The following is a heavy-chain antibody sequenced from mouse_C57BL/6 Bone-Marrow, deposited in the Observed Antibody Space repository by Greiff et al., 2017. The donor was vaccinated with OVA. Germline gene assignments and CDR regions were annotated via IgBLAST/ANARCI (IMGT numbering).Heavy chain of an antibody. CDR1: GYSFTGYY. CDR3: ARESNWVDY. V-gene: IGHV1-42*01. J-gene: IGHJ2*01. D-gene: IGHD4-1*01. Sequence: VQLKQSGPELVKPGASVKISCKASGYSFTGYYMNWVKQSPEKSLEWIGEINPSTGGTTYNQKFKAKATLTVDKSSSTAYMQLKSLTSEDSAVYYCARESNWVDYWGQGTTLTVSS. CDR2: INPSTGGT.